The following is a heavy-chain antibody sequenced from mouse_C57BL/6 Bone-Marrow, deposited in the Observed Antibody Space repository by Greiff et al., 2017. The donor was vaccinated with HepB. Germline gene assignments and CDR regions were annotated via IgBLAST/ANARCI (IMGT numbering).Heavy chain of an antibody. J-gene: IGHJ2*01. Sequence: VQLQQPGAELVKPGASVKMSCKASGYTFTSYWITWVKQRPGQGLEWIGDIYPGSGSTNYNEKFKSKATLTVDTSSSTAYMQLSSLTSEDSAVYYCARSPFHYGNYKGLYYFDYWGQGTTLTVSS. D-gene: IGHD2-1*01. CDR2: IYPGSGST. CDR1: GYTFTSYW. CDR3: ARSPFHYGNYKGLYYFDY. V-gene: IGHV1-55*01.